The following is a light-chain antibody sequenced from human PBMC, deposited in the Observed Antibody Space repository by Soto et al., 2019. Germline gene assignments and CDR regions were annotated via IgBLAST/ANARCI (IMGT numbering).Light chain of an antibody. CDR2: EVS. CDR3: TSYTSSRTYV. J-gene: IGLJ1*01. V-gene: IGLV2-14*01. Sequence: QSVLTQPASVSGSPGQSITISCTGTSSDVGGYDFVSWYQHHPGKAPKLMISEVSDRPSGVSDRFSGSKSGNTASLTISGLQAGDEADYYCTSYTSSRTYVFGTGTKVTV. CDR1: SSDVGGYDF.